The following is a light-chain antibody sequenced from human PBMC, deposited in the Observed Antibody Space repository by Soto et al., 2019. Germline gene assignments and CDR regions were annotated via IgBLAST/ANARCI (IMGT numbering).Light chain of an antibody. CDR1: QGISSY. J-gene: IGKJ1*01. CDR3: QQLNSYPRT. Sequence: DIQMTQSPSSLSASAGDRVTITCRASQGISSYLAWYQQKPGKAPKLLIYAASTLQSGVPSRFSGSGSGTEFTLTISSLQPEDFATYYCQQLNSYPRTFGQGTKVEIK. V-gene: IGKV1-9*01. CDR2: AAS.